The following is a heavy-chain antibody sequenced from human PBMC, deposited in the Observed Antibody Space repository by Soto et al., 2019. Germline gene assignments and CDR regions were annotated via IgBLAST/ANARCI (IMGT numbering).Heavy chain of an antibody. CDR1: GDSINYYY. CDR2: IFYTGNT. D-gene: IGHD2-2*01. Sequence: QVQLQESGPGLVKPSETLSLTCSVSGDSINYYYWSWIRQPPGKGLAWMGYIFYTGNTNYRPSLKSRVTMSLDTSKNQFSLTLSSVNSADTAVYYCARKFSSSWVFDYWGQGTLVTVSS. J-gene: IGHJ4*02. V-gene: IGHV4-59*01. CDR3: ARKFSSSWVFDY.